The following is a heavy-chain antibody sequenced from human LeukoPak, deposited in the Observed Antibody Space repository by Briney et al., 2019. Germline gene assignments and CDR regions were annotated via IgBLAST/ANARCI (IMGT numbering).Heavy chain of an antibody. V-gene: IGHV4-61*02. CDR2: IYTSGST. CDR1: GGSISSGSYY. J-gene: IGHJ4*02. CDR3: ARGWTYDSSGYSY. Sequence: SETLSLTCTVSGGSISSGSYYWSWIRQPAGKGLEWIGRIYTSGSTNYNPSLKSRVTISVDTSKNQFSLKLSSVTAADTAVYYCARGWTYDSSGYSYWGQGTLVTVSS. D-gene: IGHD3-22*01.